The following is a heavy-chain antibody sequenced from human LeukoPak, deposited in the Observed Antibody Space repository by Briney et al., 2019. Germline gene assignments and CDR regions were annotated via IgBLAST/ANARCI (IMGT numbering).Heavy chain of an antibody. J-gene: IGHJ3*02. CDR1: GFTFSSYA. D-gene: IGHD3-3*01. CDR2: ISGSGGSA. CDR3: AKPRNYDFWSGYDSHRAFDI. Sequence: PWGSLRLSCAASGFTFSSYAMSWVRQAPGKGLEWVSLISGSGGSAYYADSVKGRFTISRDNSKNTLYLQMNSLRAEDTAVYYCAKPRNYDFWSGYDSHRAFDIWGQGTMVTVSS. V-gene: IGHV3-23*01.